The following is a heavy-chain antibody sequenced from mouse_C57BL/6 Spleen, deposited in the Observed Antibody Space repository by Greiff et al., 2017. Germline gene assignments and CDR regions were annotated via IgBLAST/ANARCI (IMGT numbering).Heavy chain of an antibody. CDR2: ISYDGSN. CDR1: GYSITSGYY. J-gene: IGHJ1*03. V-gene: IGHV3-6*01. Sequence: EVKLQESGPGLVKPSQSLSLTCSVTGYSITSGYYWNWIRQFPGNKLEWMGYISYDGSNNYNPSLKNRISITRDTSKNQFFLKLNSVTTEDTATYYGARYFDVWGTGTTVTVSS. CDR3: ARYFDV.